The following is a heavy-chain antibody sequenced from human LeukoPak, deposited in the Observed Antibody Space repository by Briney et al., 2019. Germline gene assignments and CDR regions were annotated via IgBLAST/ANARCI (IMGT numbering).Heavy chain of an antibody. CDR3: ATGSMVRGNYYYYYYMDV. CDR1: GGSISSYY. J-gene: IGHJ6*03. D-gene: IGHD3-10*01. V-gene: IGHV4-59*01. Sequence: PSETLSLTCTVSGGSISSYYWSWIRQPPGKGLEWIGYIYYSGSTNYNPSLKSRVTISVDTSKNQFSLKLSSVTAADTAVYYCATGSMVRGNYYYYYYMDVWGKGTTVTISS. CDR2: IYYSGST.